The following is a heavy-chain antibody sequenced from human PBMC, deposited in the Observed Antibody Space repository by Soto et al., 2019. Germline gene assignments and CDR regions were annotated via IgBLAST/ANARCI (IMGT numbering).Heavy chain of an antibody. CDR2: IYSGGST. J-gene: IGHJ3*02. D-gene: IGHD3-16*02. V-gene: IGHV3-66*01. CDR1: GFTVSSNY. Sequence: GSLRLSCAASGFTVSSNYMSWVRQAPGKGLEWVSVIYSGGSTYYADSVKGRFTISRDNSKNTLYLQMNSLRAEDTAVYYCARERYYDYIWGSYRPPGGAFDIWGQGTMVTVSS. CDR3: ARERYYDYIWGSYRPPGGAFDI.